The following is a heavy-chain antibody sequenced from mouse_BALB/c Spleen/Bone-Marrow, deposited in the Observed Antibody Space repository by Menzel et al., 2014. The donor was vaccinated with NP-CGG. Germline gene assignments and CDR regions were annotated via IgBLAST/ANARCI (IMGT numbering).Heavy chain of an antibody. CDR3: ARARGVTTATPYYFDY. Sequence: EVKLVESGGGLAKPGGSLNLSCAASGFSFSSYAVSWVRQTPEKRLEWVASISGGGNSYHSDNMKGRFTISRDNARNILYLQMSSLRSEDTAMYFCARARGVTTATPYYFDYWGQGTALTVSS. J-gene: IGHJ2*01. V-gene: IGHV5-6-5*01. D-gene: IGHD1-2*01. CDR1: GFSFSSYA. CDR2: ISGGGNS.